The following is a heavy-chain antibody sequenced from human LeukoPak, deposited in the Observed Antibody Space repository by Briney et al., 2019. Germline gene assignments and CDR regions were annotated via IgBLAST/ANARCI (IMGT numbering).Heavy chain of an antibody. Sequence: GSLRLSCAASGFTFSSYTMNWVRQAPGKGLEWVSSISSSSYIYYADSVKGRFTISRDNAKNSLYLQMNSLRAEDTAVYYCARKALDAFDIWGQGTMVTVSS. CDR1: GFTFSSYT. J-gene: IGHJ3*02. CDR2: ISSSSYI. V-gene: IGHV3-21*01. CDR3: ARKALDAFDI.